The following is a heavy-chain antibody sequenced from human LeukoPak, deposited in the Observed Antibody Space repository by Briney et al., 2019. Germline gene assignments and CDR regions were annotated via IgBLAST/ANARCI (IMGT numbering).Heavy chain of an antibody. D-gene: IGHD1-26*01. CDR2: IPHDGGSE. CDR1: GFTFSRFG. Sequence: PGGSLRLSCAASGFTFSRFGMHWAPQAPGKGLEWLAVIPHDGGSEYYADSVKGRFTICRDNSKNTLFLQMDSLRVDDAAVYYCAKWEITLTLWGQGTLVTVSS. J-gene: IGHJ4*02. CDR3: AKWEITLTL. V-gene: IGHV3-30*18.